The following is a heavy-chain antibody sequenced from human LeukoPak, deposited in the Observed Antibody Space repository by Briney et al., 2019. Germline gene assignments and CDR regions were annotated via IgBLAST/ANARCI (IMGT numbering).Heavy chain of an antibody. J-gene: IGHJ3*02. D-gene: IGHD3-22*01. V-gene: IGHV5-51*01. Sequence: GESLKISCKGSGYSFTSYWIGWVRQMPGKGLEWMGIIYPGDSDTRYSPSFQGQVTISADKSISTACLQWSSLKASDTAMYHCASSPYCYDSSGYYDAFDIWGQGTMVTVSS. CDR1: GYSFTSYW. CDR2: IYPGDSDT. CDR3: ASSPYCYDSSGYYDAFDI.